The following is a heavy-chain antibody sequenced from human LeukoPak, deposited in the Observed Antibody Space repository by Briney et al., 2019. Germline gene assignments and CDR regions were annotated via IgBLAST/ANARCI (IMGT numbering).Heavy chain of an antibody. D-gene: IGHD2-15*01. CDR2: IYYSGST. CDR1: GGSISSYY. J-gene: IGHJ3*02. CDR3: ARGYDVVVVAATDDAFDI. V-gene: IGHV4-59*01. Sequence: KPSETLSLTCTVSGGSISSYYWSWIRQPPGKGLDWIGYIYYSGSTNYNPSLKSRVTISVDTSKNQFSLKLSSVTAADTAVYYCARGYDVVVVAATDDAFDIWGQGTMVTVSS.